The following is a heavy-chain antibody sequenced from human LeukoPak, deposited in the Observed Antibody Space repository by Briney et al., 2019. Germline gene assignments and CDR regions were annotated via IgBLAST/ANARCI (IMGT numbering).Heavy chain of an antibody. V-gene: IGHV3-21*01. D-gene: IGHD5-24*01. CDR3: ARGGDGYNSDY. Sequence: GGSLRLSCAASGFTFSSYSMTWVRQAPGKGLEWVSSISSSSSYIYYADSVKGRFTISRDNAKNSLYLQMNSLRAEDTAVYYCARGGDGYNSDYWGQGTLVTVSS. CDR1: GFTFSSYS. J-gene: IGHJ4*02. CDR2: ISSSSSYI.